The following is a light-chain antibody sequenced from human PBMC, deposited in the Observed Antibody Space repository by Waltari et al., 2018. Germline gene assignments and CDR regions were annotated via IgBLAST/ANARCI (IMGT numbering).Light chain of an antibody. Sequence: AIQMTQSPSSLSASVGDRVTITCRASQGIRNDLGWYQQKPGKAPKLLIDAAYSLQSGVPSRFSGSGSGTDFTLTISSLQPEDFATYYCLQDYNYPWTFGQGTKVEIK. CDR2: AAY. J-gene: IGKJ1*01. V-gene: IGKV1-6*01. CDR3: LQDYNYPWT. CDR1: QGIRND.